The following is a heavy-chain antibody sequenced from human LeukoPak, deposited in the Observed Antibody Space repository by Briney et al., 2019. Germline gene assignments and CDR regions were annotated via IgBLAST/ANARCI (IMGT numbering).Heavy chain of an antibody. J-gene: IGHJ4*02. CDR2: MYYTGTT. D-gene: IGHD5-18*01. CDR1: GGSINSSS. Sequence: PSETLSLACSVSGGSINSSSWSWIRQPPGKGLEWIAYMYYTGTTKYNPSLSSRVTISVDASKNQFSLKLTSVTAADTAVYSCARGYTYGDFWGPGTLVTVSS. V-gene: IGHV4-59*08. CDR3: ARGYTYGDF.